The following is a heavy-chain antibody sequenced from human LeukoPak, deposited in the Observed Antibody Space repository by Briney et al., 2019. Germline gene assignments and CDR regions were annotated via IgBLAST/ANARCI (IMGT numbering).Heavy chain of an antibody. J-gene: IGHJ4*02. CDR2: ISYDGSNK. V-gene: IGHV3-30*04. CDR1: GFTFSSYA. CDR3: ARGAYYGSGSYPPYYFDY. Sequence: PGRSLRLSCAASGFTFSSYAMHWVRQAPGKGLEWVAVISYDGSNKYYADSVKGRFTISRGNSKNTLYLQMNSLRAEDTAVYYCARGAYYGSGSYPPYYFDYWGQGTLVTVSS. D-gene: IGHD3-10*01.